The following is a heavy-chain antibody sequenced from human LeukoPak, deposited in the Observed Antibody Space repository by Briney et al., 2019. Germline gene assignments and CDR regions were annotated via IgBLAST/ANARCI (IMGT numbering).Heavy chain of an antibody. J-gene: IGHJ5*02. CDR2: ISPDGTSK. CDR1: KFIFIDSP. CDR3: ARDPLSPEP. Sequence: GGSLRLSCVASKFIFIDSPMHWVRQPPGKGLQWVAVISPDGTSKYYADSVKGRFTISRDNSKDTLFLQMESLRIEDTAVYYCARDPLSPEPWGQGTLVTVSS. V-gene: IGHV3-30-3*01.